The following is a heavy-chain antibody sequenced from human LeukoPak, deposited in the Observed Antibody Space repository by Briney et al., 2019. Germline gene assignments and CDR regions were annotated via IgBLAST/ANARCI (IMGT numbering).Heavy chain of an antibody. CDR3: ARRSYNDSSGYYYDY. D-gene: IGHD3-22*01. Sequence: SETLSLTCTVSGGSISSYYWSWIRQPPGKGLEWIGYIHTSGSTNYNPSLKSRVTISVDTSKNQFSLKLSSVTAADTAVYYCARRSYNDSSGYYYDYWGQGTLVSVPS. CDR1: GGSISSYY. V-gene: IGHV4-4*09. CDR2: IHTSGST. J-gene: IGHJ4*02.